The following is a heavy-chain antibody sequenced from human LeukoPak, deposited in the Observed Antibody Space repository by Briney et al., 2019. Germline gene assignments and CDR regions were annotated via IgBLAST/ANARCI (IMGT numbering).Heavy chain of an antibody. CDR2: ISSSGSTI. Sequence: GGSLRLSCAASGFTFSDYHMSWIRQAPGKGLEWVSYISSSGSTIYYADSVKGRFTISRDNAKNSLYLQMNSLRAEDTAVYYCAKDHDNWNYLFDYWGQGTLVTVSS. CDR1: GFTFSDYH. CDR3: AKDHDNWNYLFDY. D-gene: IGHD1-7*01. J-gene: IGHJ4*02. V-gene: IGHV3-11*04.